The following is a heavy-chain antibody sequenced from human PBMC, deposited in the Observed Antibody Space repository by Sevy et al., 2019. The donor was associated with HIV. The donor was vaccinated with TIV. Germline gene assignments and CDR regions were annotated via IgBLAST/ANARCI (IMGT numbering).Heavy chain of an antibody. Sequence: GGSLRLSCAASGFTFSSYAMSWVRQAPGKGLEWVSGLSGNGGSTNYADSVKGRFALSRDNSKNTLYLQMNNLRAEDTAIYFCAKYRISELRGAFDIWGQGTMVTVSS. D-gene: IGHD1-7*01. J-gene: IGHJ3*02. CDR3: AKYRISELRGAFDI. CDR1: GFTFSSYA. V-gene: IGHV3-23*01. CDR2: LSGNGGST.